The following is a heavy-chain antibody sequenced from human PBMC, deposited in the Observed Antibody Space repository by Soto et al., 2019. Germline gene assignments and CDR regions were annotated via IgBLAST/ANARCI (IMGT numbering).Heavy chain of an antibody. CDR3: ARVGDYDY. V-gene: IGHV1-69*13. D-gene: IGHD4-17*01. CDR2: IIPIFGTA. J-gene: IGHJ4*02. CDR1: GATFSGYV. Sequence: GASVKVSFKASGATFSGYVITWVRQAPGQGLEWMGGIIPIFGTANYAQKFQGRVTITADESTSTAYMELSSLRSEDTAVYYCARVGDYDYWGQGTLVTVSS.